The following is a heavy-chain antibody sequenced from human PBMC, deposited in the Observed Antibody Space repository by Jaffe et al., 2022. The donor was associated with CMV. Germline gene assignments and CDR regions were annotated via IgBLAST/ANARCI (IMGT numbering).Heavy chain of an antibody. CDR3: ASIKFGVVIHYYYMDV. CDR2: IYYSGST. D-gene: IGHD3-3*01. CDR1: GGSISSSSYY. J-gene: IGHJ6*03. Sequence: QLQLQESGPGLVKPSETLSLTCTVSGGSISSSSYYWGWIRQPPGKGLEWIGSIYYSGSTYYNPSLKSRVTISVDTSKNQFSLKLSSVTAADTAVYYCASIKFGVVIHYYYMDVWGKGTTVTVSS. V-gene: IGHV4-39*01.